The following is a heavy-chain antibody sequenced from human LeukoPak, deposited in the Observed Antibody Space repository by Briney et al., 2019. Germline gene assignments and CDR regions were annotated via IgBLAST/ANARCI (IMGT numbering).Heavy chain of an antibody. CDR3: ARVSSSSDFDY. CDR1: GGSISSYY. D-gene: IGHD6-6*01. Sequence: PSETLSLTCTVSGGSISSYYWSWIRQPPGKGLEWIGYIYYSGSTNYNPSLTSRVTISVDTSKNKFSLKLSSVTAADTAVYYCARVSSSSDFDYWGQGTLVTVSS. V-gene: IGHV4-59*01. CDR2: IYYSGST. J-gene: IGHJ4*02.